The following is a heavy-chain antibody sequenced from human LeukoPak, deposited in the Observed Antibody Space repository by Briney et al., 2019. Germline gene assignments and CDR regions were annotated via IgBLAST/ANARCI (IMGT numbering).Heavy chain of an antibody. J-gene: IGHJ4*02. CDR2: IYPGDSDT. D-gene: IGHD1-26*01. V-gene: IGHV5-51*01. Sequence: GESLKISRKGSGYRFNSYWIGRVRQMPGKGLEWMGIIYPGDSDTRYSPSFQGQVTISADKSISTAYLQWSSLKASDTAMYYCARVGATRCDYWGQGTLVTVSS. CDR1: GYRFNSYW. CDR3: ARVGATRCDY.